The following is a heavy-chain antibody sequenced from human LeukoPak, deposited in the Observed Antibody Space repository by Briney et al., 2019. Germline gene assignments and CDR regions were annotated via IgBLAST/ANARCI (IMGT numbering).Heavy chain of an antibody. CDR1: GYTFTSYA. CDR3: ARDPRSLDY. CDR2: INTNTGNP. V-gene: IGHV7-4-1*02. Sequence: RASVTVSCTASGYTFTSYAMNWVRQAPGQGLEWMGWINTNTGNPTYAQGFTGRFVFSLDTSVSTAYLQISSLKAEDTAVYYCARDPRSLDYWGQGTLVTVSS. J-gene: IGHJ4*02. D-gene: IGHD3-10*01.